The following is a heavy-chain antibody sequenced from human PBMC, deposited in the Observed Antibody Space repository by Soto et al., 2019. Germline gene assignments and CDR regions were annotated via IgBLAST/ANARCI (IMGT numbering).Heavy chain of an antibody. D-gene: IGHD5-12*01. J-gene: IGHJ5*02. CDR2: VRNKVKSYTT. V-gene: IGHV3-72*01. CDR1: GFTFSDHY. CDR3: VRDRNWSYDS. Sequence: QPGGSLRLSCAASGFTFSDHYMDWVRQAPGKGLEWVGRVRNKVKSYTTDYAASVRGRFIISRDDSHSSIYLQMNSLKTEDTAVYYCVRDRNWSYDSWGLGTLVTVSS.